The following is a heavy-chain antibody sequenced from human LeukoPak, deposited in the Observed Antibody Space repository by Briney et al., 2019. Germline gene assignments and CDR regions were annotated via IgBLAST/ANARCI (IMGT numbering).Heavy chain of an antibody. D-gene: IGHD6-6*01. CDR3: AREFIAARPGLDYYYYYMDV. Sequence: SETLSLTCTVSGGSISSYYWSWIRQPAGKGLEWIGRIYTSGSTNYNPSLKSRVTMSVDTSKNQFSLKLSPVTAADTAVYYCAREFIAARPGLDYYYYYMDVWGKGTTVTVSS. CDR2: IYTSGST. J-gene: IGHJ6*03. CDR1: GGSISSYY. V-gene: IGHV4-4*07.